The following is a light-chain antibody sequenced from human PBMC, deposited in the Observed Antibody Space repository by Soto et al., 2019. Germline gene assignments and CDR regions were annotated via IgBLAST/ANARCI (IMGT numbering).Light chain of an antibody. CDR2: GAS. J-gene: IGKJ5*01. Sequence: EIVMTQSPATLSVSPGDRATLSCRAGQSVSSNLAWYQQKPGQAPRLLIYGASTRATGIPARFSGSGSGTEFTLTISSLQSEDFAVYYCQRYIAWPITFGHGTRLDIK. CDR1: QSVSSN. CDR3: QRYIAWPIT. V-gene: IGKV3-15*01.